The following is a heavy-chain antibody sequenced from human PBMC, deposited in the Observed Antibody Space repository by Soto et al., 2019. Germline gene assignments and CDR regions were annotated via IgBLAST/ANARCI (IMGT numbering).Heavy chain of an antibody. CDR2: IKSRSEGGAR. Sequence: EVKVVESGGNLVKPGGSLRLSCETSGFMFSSAWMSWVRQAPGKGLEWVGRIKSRSEGGARDYAAPVKGRFNISRDDSKNMVYLLMDSLRAEDTAVYYCVEGWNDFWGPGTLVTVSS. CDR3: VEGWNDF. D-gene: IGHD1-1*01. J-gene: IGHJ4*02. V-gene: IGHV3-15*01. CDR1: GFMFSSAW.